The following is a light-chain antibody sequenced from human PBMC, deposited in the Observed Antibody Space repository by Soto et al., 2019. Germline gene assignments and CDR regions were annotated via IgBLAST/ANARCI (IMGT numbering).Light chain of an antibody. CDR3: NSYTSSNTLNWV. CDR1: SSDVGGYNY. CDR2: EVS. J-gene: IGLJ3*02. V-gene: IGLV2-14*01. Sequence: QSALTQPASVSGSPGQSITISCTGTSSDVGGYNYVSWYQQHPGKAPKLMIYEVSNRPSGVSNRFSGSKYGNTASLTISGLQAEDEAEYYCNSYTSSNTLNWVFGGGTKLTVL.